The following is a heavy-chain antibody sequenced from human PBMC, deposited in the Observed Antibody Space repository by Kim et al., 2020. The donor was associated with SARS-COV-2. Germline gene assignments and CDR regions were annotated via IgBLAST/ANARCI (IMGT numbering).Heavy chain of an antibody. V-gene: IGHV3-15*01. CDR1: GFTFSNAW. CDR3: TTDRVWDPGWENYYYGMDV. J-gene: IGHJ6*02. D-gene: IGHD1-26*01. CDR2: IKSKTDDETT. Sequence: GGSLRLSCAASGFTFSNAWMSWVRQAPGKGLEWVGRIKSKTDDETTDYAAPVKGRFTISRDASKNTLYLQMITLKTEDTAVYYCTTDRVWDPGWENYYYGMDVWGQGTTVTVSS.